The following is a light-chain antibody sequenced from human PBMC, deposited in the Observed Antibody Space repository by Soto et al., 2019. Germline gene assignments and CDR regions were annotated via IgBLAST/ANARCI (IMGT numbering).Light chain of an antibody. V-gene: IGLV1-44*01. J-gene: IGLJ2*01. Sequence: QSVLTQPPSASGTPGQRVTISCSGSSSNIGSNTVNWYQQLPGTATKFLIYKNNQRPSGVPDRFSGSKSVTSASLAISGLQSEDEADYYCAAWDDSLNGVLFGGGTKLTVL. CDR2: KNN. CDR3: AAWDDSLNGVL. CDR1: SSNIGSNT.